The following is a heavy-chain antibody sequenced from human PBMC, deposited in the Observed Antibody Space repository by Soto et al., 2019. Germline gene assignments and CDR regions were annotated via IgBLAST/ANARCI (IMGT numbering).Heavy chain of an antibody. CDR1: GGSISSYY. J-gene: IGHJ4*02. Sequence: SETLSLTCTVSGGSISSYYWSWIRQPPGKGLEWIGYIYYSGSTNYNPSLKSRVTISVDTSKNQFSLKLSSVTAADTAVYYCARGESAAGWSFFDYWGQGDLVTVSS. CDR3: ARGESAAGWSFFDY. D-gene: IGHD6-13*01. CDR2: IYYSGST. V-gene: IGHV4-59*01.